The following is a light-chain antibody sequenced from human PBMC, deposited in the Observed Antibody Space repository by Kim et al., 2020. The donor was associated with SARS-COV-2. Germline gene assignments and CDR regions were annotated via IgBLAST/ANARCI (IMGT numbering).Light chain of an antibody. J-gene: IGLJ3*02. Sequence: GQSVTISCTGTRSDIGDYNYVSWYQQHPGKAPKLMIYDVSNRPSGVSDRFSGSKSGNTASLTVSGLQAEDEADYYCSSYTGSSTWVFGGGTQLTVL. CDR2: DVS. CDR1: RSDIGDYNY. CDR3: SSYTGSSTWV. V-gene: IGLV2-14*03.